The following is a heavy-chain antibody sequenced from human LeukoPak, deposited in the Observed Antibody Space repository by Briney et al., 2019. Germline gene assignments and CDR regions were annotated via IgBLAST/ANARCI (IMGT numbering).Heavy chain of an antibody. CDR3: ARVITMVRGHGMDV. D-gene: IGHD3-10*01. V-gene: IGHV1-3*01. CDR1: GYTFTSYA. Sequence: ASVKVSCKASGYTFTSYAMHWVRQAPGQRLEWMGWINAGNGSTKYSQRFQGRVTITRDTSASTAYMELSSLRSEDTAVYYCARVITMVRGHGMDVWGKGTTVTVSS. J-gene: IGHJ6*04. CDR2: INAGNGST.